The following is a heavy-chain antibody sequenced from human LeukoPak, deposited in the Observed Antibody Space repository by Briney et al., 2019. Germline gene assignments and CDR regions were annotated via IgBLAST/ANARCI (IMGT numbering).Heavy chain of an antibody. CDR2: INSADNVE. J-gene: IGHJ5*02. V-gene: IGHV3-48*03. CDR3: ARDTVNGPFVISLDL. Sequence: PGGSLRLSCAASGFSLRSSEMNWVRQAPGKGPEWVAHINSADNVEYYTDSVRGRFTMSRDNAKDLLYLQMNSLRDEDTPVYYCARDTVNGPFVISLDLWGQGVLVTVSS. CDR1: GFSLRSSE. D-gene: IGHD2-8*01.